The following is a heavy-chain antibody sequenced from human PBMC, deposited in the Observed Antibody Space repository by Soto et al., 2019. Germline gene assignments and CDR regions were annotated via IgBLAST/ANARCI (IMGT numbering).Heavy chain of an antibody. J-gene: IGHJ4*02. CDR3: ARGLGSSGYYYDLVDY. V-gene: IGHV1-18*01. CDR1: GSTFPSYV. CDR2: ISAYNGNT. D-gene: IGHD3-22*01. Sequence: PVKLCCKASGSTFPSYVISWVRQAPGQGLEWMGWISAYNGNTNYAQKLQGRVTMTTDTSTSTAYMELRSLRSDDTAVYYCARGLGSSGYYYDLVDYWGQ.